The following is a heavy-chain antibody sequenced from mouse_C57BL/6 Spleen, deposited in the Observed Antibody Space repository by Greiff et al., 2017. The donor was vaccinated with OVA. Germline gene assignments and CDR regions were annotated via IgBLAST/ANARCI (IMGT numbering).Heavy chain of an antibody. CDR3: ARDYYGSSYFDY. Sequence: VQLQQSGPELVKPGASVKMSCKASGYTFTDYNMHWVKQSHGKSLEWIGYINPNNGGTSYTQKFKGKATLTVNKSSSTAYMEIRSLTSEDTAVYYCARDYYGSSYFDYWGQGTTLTVSS. V-gene: IGHV1-22*01. D-gene: IGHD1-1*01. CDR1: GYTFTDYN. J-gene: IGHJ2*01. CDR2: INPNNGGT.